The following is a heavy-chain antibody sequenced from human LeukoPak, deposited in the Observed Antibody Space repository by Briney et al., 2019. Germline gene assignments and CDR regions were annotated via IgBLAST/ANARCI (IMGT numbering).Heavy chain of an antibody. D-gene: IGHD6-13*01. Sequence: SETLSLTCTVSVYSISSGYYWGWIRQPPGKGLEWIGRIYSSGTTNYNPSLKSRVTMSIDTTQFSLKLSSVTAADTAVYFCACGVAAAGWLYFDYWGQGSLVTVSS. J-gene: IGHJ4*02. V-gene: IGHV4-38-2*02. CDR1: VYSISSGYY. CDR2: IYSSGTT. CDR3: ACGVAAAGWLYFDY.